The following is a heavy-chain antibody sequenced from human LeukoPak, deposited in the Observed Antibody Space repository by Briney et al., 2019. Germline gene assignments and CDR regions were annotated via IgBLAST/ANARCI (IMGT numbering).Heavy chain of an antibody. D-gene: IGHD5-18*01. CDR2: INWNGGST. Sequence: PGGSLRLSCAASGFTFDDYGMSWVRQAPGKGLEWVSGINWNGGSTGYADSVKGRFTISRDNAKNSLSLQMNSLRAEDTAVYYCARDLRDIQLWLPGIDYWGQGTLVTVSS. CDR1: GFTFDDYG. J-gene: IGHJ4*02. CDR3: ARDLRDIQLWLPGIDY. V-gene: IGHV3-20*04.